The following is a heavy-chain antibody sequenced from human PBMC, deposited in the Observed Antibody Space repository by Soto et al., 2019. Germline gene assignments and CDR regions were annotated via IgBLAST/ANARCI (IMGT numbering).Heavy chain of an antibody. CDR1: GNPLTRNA. V-gene: IGHV1-3*01. D-gene: IGHD3-10*01. Sequence: QVQLVQSGAEMKKPGASVKVSCKASGNPLTRNAIHWARQAPGQGLEWMGWISGATGNTKSSQKFQGRVTFTRDTSASTAFIELNRLNPDDTAVYFCARAPGITPYFDSCGQGTLVTVSS. J-gene: IGHJ4*02. CDR3: ARAPGITPYFDS. CDR2: ISGATGNT.